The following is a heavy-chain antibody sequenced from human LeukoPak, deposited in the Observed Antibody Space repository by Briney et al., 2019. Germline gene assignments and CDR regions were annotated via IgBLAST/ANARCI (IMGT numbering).Heavy chain of an antibody. CDR1: GGXFSGHY. J-gene: IGHJ4*02. CDR2: INHSGTA. V-gene: IGHV4-34*01. CDR3: ARGQYRRDY. D-gene: IGHD5-18*01. Sequence: SETLSLTCAVYGGXFSGHYCNWIRQPPGKGLEWIGEINHSGTAKYNPSLKSRATISVDTSKNQFSLNLNSVTAADTAVYYCARGQYRRDYWGQRTLVTVSS.